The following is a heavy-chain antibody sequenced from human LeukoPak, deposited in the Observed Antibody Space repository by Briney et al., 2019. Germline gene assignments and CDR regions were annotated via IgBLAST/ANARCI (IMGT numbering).Heavy chain of an antibody. D-gene: IGHD6-13*01. V-gene: IGHV3-9*01. CDR3: VKDIRSSSWYAHDAFDL. CDR1: SFTFNDYA. J-gene: IGHJ3*01. CDR2: ISWSSSSM. Sequence: GRSLRLSCGASSFTFNDYAMHWVRQAPGKGLEWVAGISWSSSSMGYGESVKGRFSISRDNAKNSLYLQMKSLRPEVTAVYYCVKDIRSSSWYAHDAFDLWGQGTMVSVSS.